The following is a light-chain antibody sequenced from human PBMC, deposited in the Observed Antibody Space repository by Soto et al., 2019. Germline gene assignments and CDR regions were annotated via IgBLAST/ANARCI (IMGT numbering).Light chain of an antibody. CDR3: QQYGSSPPT. CDR2: GAS. J-gene: IGKJ1*01. V-gene: IGKV3-20*01. CDR1: RSISRY. Sequence: IVLTQSPGTLSLSPGERTTLSCRASRSISRYLAWYQQKPGQGPRLLIYGASSRATGTPGRFSGSGSGTDFTLTINRLEPEDFALYYCQQYGSSPPTFGQGT.